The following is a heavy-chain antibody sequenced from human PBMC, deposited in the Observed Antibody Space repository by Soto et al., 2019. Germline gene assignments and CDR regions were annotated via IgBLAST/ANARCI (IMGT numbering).Heavy chain of an antibody. CDR1: GFTFDDYG. Sequence: GGSLRLSCVASGFTFDDYGMHWVRQAPGKGLEWVSGISWNSGSIGYADSVKGRFTISRDNAKNSLYLQMNSLRAEDTAFYFRSKVLTTHTFGPLDPWGEGTLVTVSS. V-gene: IGHV3-9*01. D-gene: IGHD3-16*01. J-gene: IGHJ5*02. CDR2: ISWNSGSI. CDR3: SKVLTTHTFGPLDP.